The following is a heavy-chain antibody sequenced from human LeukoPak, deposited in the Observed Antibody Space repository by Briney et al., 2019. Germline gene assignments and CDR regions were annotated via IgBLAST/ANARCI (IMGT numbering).Heavy chain of an antibody. CDR3: ARDAPQVPAAGVLAS. CDR2: MYRGGDT. CDR1: GFTYSDNY. D-gene: IGHD6-13*01. V-gene: IGHV3-53*01. J-gene: IGHJ5*02. Sequence: GGSLSLSCALSGFTYSDNYMSWVRQATGGRLEWGSDMYRGGDTYYANSVKGRFTFSRDISKNTLFLQMNGLTTEDTAMYYCARDAPQVPAAGVLASWGEGTLVTVSS.